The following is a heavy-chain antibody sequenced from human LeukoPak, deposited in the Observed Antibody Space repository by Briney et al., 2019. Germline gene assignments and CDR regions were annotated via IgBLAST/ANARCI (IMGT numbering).Heavy chain of an antibody. CDR2: IGGLGSST. CDR3: ARDPGVVAFHYFDF. Sequence: GGSLRLSCAASGFTFSSHAMAWVRQAPGKGLGWVSAIGGLGSSTYYGDSVKGRFTISRDNSKNTVYLQMDSLRVEDTAVYYCARDPGVVAFHYFDFWGQGTLITVSS. CDR1: GFTFSSHA. J-gene: IGHJ4*02. D-gene: IGHD3-3*01. V-gene: IGHV3-23*01.